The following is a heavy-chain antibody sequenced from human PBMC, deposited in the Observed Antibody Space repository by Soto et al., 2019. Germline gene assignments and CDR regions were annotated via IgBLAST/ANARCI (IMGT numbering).Heavy chain of an antibody. CDR1: GCSISRYY. CDR2: IYYSGST. V-gene: IGHV4-59*08. J-gene: IGHJ4*02. D-gene: IGHD2-21*01. Sequence: SETLSLTCTVSGCSISRYYWSWIRQPPGKGLEWIGYIYYSGSTNYNPSLKSRVTISVDRSKNQVSLQLSSVTAADTAVYYCARQQRDSTVWAGAFDYWGQGTLVTVSS. CDR3: ARQQRDSTVWAGAFDY.